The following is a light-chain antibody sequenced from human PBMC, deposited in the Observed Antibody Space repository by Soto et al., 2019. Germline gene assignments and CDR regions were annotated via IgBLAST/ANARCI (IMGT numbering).Light chain of an antibody. V-gene: IGLV4-69*01. CDR2: VKSDGSH. CDR3: QTWDTGIVV. J-gene: IGLJ2*01. CDR1: SGHGNYV. Sequence: QLVLTQSPSASASLGASVKLTCTLSSGHGNYVIAWHQQQPGKGPRYLMKVKSDGSHNKGDGIPDRFSGSSSGAERYLAISSLQSEDEADYYCQTWDTGIVVFCGGTKLTVL.